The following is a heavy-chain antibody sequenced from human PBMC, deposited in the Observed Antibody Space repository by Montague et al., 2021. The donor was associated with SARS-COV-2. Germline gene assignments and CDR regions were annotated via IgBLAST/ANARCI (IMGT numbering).Heavy chain of an antibody. D-gene: IGHD3-9*01. V-gene: IGHV4-39*01. J-gene: IGHJ4*02. CDR1: GGSISSSSYY. Sequence: SETLSLTCTVSGGSISSSSYYWGWIRQPPGKGLEWIGNINYRGNTSYNPSLNSRATISVDTSKYKFSLNVNSVTASDTAAYYCVTAGSYVDWLPLVYWGQGSMVAVSS. CDR2: INYRGNT. CDR3: VTAGSYVDWLPLVY.